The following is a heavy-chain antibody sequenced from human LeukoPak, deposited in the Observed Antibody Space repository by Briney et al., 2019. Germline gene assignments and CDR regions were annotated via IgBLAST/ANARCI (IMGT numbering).Heavy chain of an antibody. D-gene: IGHD4-17*01. CDR2: IDPSDSYT. CDR1: GFSFTNYW. V-gene: IGHV5-10-1*01. Sequence: GESLKISCKGSGFSFTNYWISWVRQMPGKGLEWMGRIDPSDSYTQYSPSFQGHVTISADMSIGTVYPQWSSLKASDTAIYYCARIMTTVTKWGQGTLVTVSS. CDR3: ARIMTTVTK. J-gene: IGHJ4*02.